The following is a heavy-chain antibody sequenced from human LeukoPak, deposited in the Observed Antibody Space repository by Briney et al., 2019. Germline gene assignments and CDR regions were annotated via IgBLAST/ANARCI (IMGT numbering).Heavy chain of an antibody. CDR2: IRSSGITT. D-gene: IGHD3-16*01. CDR1: GFSFSSYE. CDR3: VRVGNSLNYFDC. J-gene: IGHJ4*02. V-gene: IGHV3-48*03. Sequence: GGSLRLSCAASGFSFSSYEMNWVRQAPGKGLEWVSYIRSSGITTYYADSVKGRFTISRDNAKDSLYLQMNSLRAEDTAVYYCVRVGNSLNYFDCWGQGTLVTVSS.